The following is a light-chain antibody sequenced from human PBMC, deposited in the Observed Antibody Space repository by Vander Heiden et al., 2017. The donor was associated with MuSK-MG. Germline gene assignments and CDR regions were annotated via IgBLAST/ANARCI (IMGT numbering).Light chain of an antibody. CDR1: SSNIGAGYD. Sequence: QSVLTQPPSVSGAPGQRVTIPCTGSSSNIGAGYDVHWYQQLPGTAPKLLIYGNSNRPSGVPDRFSGSKSGTSASLAITGLQAEDEADYYCQSYDSSLSGLGVFGGGTKLTVL. CDR2: GNS. V-gene: IGLV1-40*01. J-gene: IGLJ2*01. CDR3: QSYDSSLSGLGV.